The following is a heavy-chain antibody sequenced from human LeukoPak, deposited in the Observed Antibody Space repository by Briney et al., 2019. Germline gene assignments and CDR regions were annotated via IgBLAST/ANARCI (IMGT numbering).Heavy chain of an antibody. J-gene: IGHJ5*02. Sequence: GASVKVSCKASGYTFTGYYMHWVRQAPGQGLEWMGWINPNSGGTNYAQKFQGRVTMTRDTSITTAYMELSGLRSDDTAVYYCARGTVRGVIPNWFDPWGQGTLVTVSS. V-gene: IGHV1-2*02. D-gene: IGHD3-10*01. CDR3: ARGTVRGVIPNWFDP. CDR1: GYTFTGYY. CDR2: INPNSGGT.